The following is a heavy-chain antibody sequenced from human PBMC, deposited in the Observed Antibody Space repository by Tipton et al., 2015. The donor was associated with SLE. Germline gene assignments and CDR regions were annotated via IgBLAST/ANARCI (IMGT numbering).Heavy chain of an antibody. CDR3: TKDSGRYSSGWYYLDY. D-gene: IGHD6-19*01. CDR1: GFTFDDYA. J-gene: IGHJ4*02. V-gene: IGHV3-9*01. Sequence: RSLRLSCAASGFTFDDYAMHWVRQGPRKGLEWVSGISWNSGSIGYADSVKGRFTISRDNAKNSLYLQMNSLRAEDTALYYCTKDSGRYSSGWYYLDYWGQGTLVIVSS. CDR2: ISWNSGSI.